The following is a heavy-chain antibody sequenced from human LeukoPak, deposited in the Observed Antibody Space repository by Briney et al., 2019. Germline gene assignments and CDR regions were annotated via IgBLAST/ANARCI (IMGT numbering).Heavy chain of an antibody. J-gene: IGHJ5*02. CDR1: GYTFTSYG. CDR2: ISAYNGNT. D-gene: IGHD4-17*01. Sequence: GASVKVSCKASGYTFTSYGISWVRQAPGQGLEWMGWISAYNGNTNYAQKLQGRVTMTRDTSISTAYMELNTLRSDDTAVYYCAALTLTTESKWSDPWGQGTLVTVSS. V-gene: IGHV1-18*01. CDR3: AALTLTTESKWSDP.